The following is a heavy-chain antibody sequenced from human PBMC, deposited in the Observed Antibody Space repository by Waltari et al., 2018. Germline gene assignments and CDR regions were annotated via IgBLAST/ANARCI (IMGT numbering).Heavy chain of an antibody. J-gene: IGHJ3*02. CDR2: ISYDGSNK. CDR3: ASGDQGAFDI. CDR1: GFTLRSSA. D-gene: IGHD2-21*02. V-gene: IGHV3-30-3*01. Sequence: QVQLVESGGGVVQPGRSLRLSCAASGFTLRSSAMHWVRQAPGKGLEWVAVISYDGSNKYYADSVKGRFTISRDNSKNTLYLQMNSLRAEDTAVYYCASGDQGAFDIWGQGTMVTVSS.